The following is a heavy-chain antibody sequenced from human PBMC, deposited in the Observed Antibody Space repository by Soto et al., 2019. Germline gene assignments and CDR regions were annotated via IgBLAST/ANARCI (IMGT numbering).Heavy chain of an antibody. V-gene: IGHV3-15*01. Sequence: ALRVSCAASGFSFSNAWMSWVRQAQRKGLEWVGRIKSKTDGATTDYAAPVKGRFTISRDDSKNTLYLQMNSLKTEDTAVYYCTTGGYYYDNWFDPWGQGTLVTVSS. CDR1: GFSFSNAW. CDR2: IKSKTDGATT. CDR3: TTGGYYYDNWFDP. J-gene: IGHJ5*02. D-gene: IGHD3-22*01.